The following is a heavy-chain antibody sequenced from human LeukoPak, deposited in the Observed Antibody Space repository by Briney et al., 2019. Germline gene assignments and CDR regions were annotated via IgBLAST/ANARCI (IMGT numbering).Heavy chain of an antibody. CDR1: GASISSGSYH. J-gene: IGHJ4*02. V-gene: IGHV4-39*01. CDR3: ARHSVRYFDWLSILGYFDN. D-gene: IGHD3-9*01. CDR2: IYYSGST. Sequence: PSETQSLTCTVSGASISSGSYHWGWIRQPPGKGLEWIGSIYYSGSTYYNPSLKSRVTISVDTSKNQFSLKLSSVTAADTAVYYCARHSVRYFDWLSILGYFDNWGQGTLVTVSS.